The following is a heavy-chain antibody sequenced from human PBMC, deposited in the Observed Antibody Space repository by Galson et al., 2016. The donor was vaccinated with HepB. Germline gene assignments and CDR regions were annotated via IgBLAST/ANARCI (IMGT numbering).Heavy chain of an antibody. CDR2: SGNGGPT. CDR1: GFTFSSYA. CDR3: AKSVLEYDILTGYYRRGADY. D-gene: IGHD3-9*01. Sequence: SLRLSCAASGFTFSSYAMSWVRQAPGKGLEWVSSSGNGGPTYYADSVKGRFTTPRDNSKNTLFLQMHSLRADDTAVYYCAKSVLEYDILTGYYRRGADYWGQGTLVTVSS. J-gene: IGHJ4*02. V-gene: IGHV3-23*01.